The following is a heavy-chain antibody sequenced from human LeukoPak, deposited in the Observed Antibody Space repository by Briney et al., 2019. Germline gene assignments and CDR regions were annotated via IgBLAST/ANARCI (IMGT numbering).Heavy chain of an antibody. CDR1: GFTFSRYW. V-gene: IGHV3-7*01. J-gene: IGHJ4*02. D-gene: IGHD3-16*02. CDR3: TRDTGGRGSYPDY. Sequence: GGSLRLSCAASGFTFSRYWMTWVRQTPGQGLEWVANVKHDETAKYYWESVSGRFTFSRHNAKNSLYLQMNSPRAEDTGFYYFTRDTGGRGSYPDYWGQGTLVTVSS. CDR2: VKHDETAK.